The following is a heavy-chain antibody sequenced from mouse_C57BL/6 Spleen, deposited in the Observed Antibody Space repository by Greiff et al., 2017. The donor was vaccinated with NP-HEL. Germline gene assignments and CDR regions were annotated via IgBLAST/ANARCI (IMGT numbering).Heavy chain of an antibody. CDR1: GYTFSSYW. CDR3: AGGVPWFAY. Sequence: VKLLQPGADLVQPGGSVKLSCTASGYTFSSYWMNWVRQTPGRGLEWIGRIDPNSGGTKYIEKFKSKVTLTIDKPTSTAYMQHSGLTSKDSAVYYCAGGVPWFAYWGQGTLVTVSA. CDR2: IDPNSGGT. J-gene: IGHJ3*01. V-gene: IGHV1-72*01. D-gene: IGHD5-1*01.